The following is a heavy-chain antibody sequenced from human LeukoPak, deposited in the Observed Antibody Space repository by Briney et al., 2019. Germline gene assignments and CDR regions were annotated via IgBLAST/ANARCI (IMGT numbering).Heavy chain of an antibody. D-gene: IGHD3-22*01. CDR3: ARESYVTMIIGDY. Sequence: GGSLRLSCAASGFTFSSCEMNWVRQAPGKGLEWVSYISSRGDTIYYADSVKGRFTISRDNTKKSLYLQMDSLRVEDTAVYYCARESYVTMIIGDYWGQGALVTVSS. CDR1: GFTFSSCE. J-gene: IGHJ4*02. V-gene: IGHV3-48*03. CDR2: ISSRGDTI.